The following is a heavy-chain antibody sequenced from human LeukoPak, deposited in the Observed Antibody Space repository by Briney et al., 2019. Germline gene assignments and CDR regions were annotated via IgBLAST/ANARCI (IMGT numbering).Heavy chain of an antibody. CDR3: ARVSPPYYDILTGFSYYFDY. Sequence: SETLSLTCTVSGGSISSYYWSWIRQPPGKGLEWIGYIYYSGSTNYNPSLKSRVTISVDTSKNQFFLKLSSVTAADTAVYYCARVSPPYYDILTGFSYYFDYWGQGTLVTVSS. D-gene: IGHD3-9*01. CDR2: IYYSGST. V-gene: IGHV4-59*01. J-gene: IGHJ4*02. CDR1: GGSISSYY.